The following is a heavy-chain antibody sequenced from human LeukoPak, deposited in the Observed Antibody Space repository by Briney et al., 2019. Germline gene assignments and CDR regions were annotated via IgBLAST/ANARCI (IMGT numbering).Heavy chain of an antibody. CDR1: GGSISSYY. J-gene: IGHJ6*03. CDR3: ARDNADYYYYYMDV. V-gene: IGHV4-59*01. CDR2: IYYSGST. Sequence: KSSETLSLTCTVSGGSISSYYWSWIRQPPGKGLEWIGYIYYSGSTNYNPSLKSRVTISVDTSKNQFSLKLSSVTAADTAVYYCARDNADYYYYYMDVWGKGTTITVSS.